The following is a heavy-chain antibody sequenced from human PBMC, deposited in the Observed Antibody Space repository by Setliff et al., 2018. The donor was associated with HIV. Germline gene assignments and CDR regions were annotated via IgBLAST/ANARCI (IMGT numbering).Heavy chain of an antibody. CDR2: MKSKTDCGTT. CDR1: GFTFSNAW. CDR3: TTDVDTAMVTDSDYFDY. V-gene: IGHV3-15*01. Sequence: PGGSLRLSCAASGFTFSNAWMSWVGQAPGKGLEWVGRMKSKTDCGTTDYAPPVKGRFTISRDDSKNTLYLQMNSLKTEDTAVYYCTTDVDTAMVTDSDYFDYWGQGTLVTVS. J-gene: IGHJ4*02. D-gene: IGHD5-18*01.